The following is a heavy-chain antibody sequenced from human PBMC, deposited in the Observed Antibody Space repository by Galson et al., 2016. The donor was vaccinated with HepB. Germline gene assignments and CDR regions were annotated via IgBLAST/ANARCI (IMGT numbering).Heavy chain of an antibody. D-gene: IGHD4-17*01. CDR3: TKVPYGINYLGMDV. CDR1: GFIFDDYA. Sequence: SLRLSCAASGFIFDDYAMHWVRQAPGKGLEWVGRIKNKPDGGTADYAAPVKGRFSISRDDSKSTLYLHMTSLRTEDTALYYCTKVPYGINYLGMDVWGQGTTVTVSS. J-gene: IGHJ6*02. CDR2: IKNKPDGGTA. V-gene: IGHV3-15*07.